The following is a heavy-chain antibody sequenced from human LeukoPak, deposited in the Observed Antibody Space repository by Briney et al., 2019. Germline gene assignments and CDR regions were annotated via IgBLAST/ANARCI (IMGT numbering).Heavy chain of an antibody. D-gene: IGHD3-10*01. CDR1: GFTFSGYW. V-gene: IGHV3-7*01. CDR2: IKQDGGEK. CDR3: ARDRGFGQADV. J-gene: IGHJ6*04. Sequence: GGSLRLSCAASGFTFSGYWMSWLRQAPGKGLEWVANIKQDGGEKYYVDSVKGRFTISRDNAKNSLYLQMNNLRAEDTAVYYCARDRGFGQADVWGKGTTVTVSS.